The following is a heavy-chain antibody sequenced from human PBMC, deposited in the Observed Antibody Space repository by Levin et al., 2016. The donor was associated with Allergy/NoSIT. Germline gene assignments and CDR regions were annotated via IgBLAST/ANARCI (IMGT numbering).Heavy chain of an antibody. V-gene: IGHV3-15*01. D-gene: IGHD2-2*01. CDR3: ATYRLYATCSDPICYDDY. CDR1: GFNFNYAW. Sequence: GGSLRLSCATSGFNFNYAWMIWVRQAPGKGLEWVGRIQGNNYGRATDYAAPVKGRFTILRDDSKNTLYLQMNSLRTEDTGVYYCATYRLYATCSDPICYDDYWGQGTLVTVSS. J-gene: IGHJ4*02. CDR2: IQGNNYGRAT.